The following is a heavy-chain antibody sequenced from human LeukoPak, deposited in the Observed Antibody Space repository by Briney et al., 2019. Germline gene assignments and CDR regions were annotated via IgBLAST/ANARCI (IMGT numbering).Heavy chain of an antibody. D-gene: IGHD3-9*01. CDR3: AKDAYYDIAEY. V-gene: IGHV3-23*01. CDR1: GFTFNNYA. J-gene: IGHJ4*02. Sequence: GGSLRLSCAASGFTFNNYAMCWVRQAPGKGLEWVSSITSSGDRTFYADSVRGRFTISRDNSRSTLYLQMDSLRAEDTAVYYCAKDAYYDIAEYWGQGTLVTVSS. CDR2: ITSSGDRT.